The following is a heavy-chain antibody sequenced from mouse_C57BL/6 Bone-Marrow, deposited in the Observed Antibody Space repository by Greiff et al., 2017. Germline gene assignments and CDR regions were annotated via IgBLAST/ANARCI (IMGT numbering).Heavy chain of an antibody. Sequence: QVQLQQSGAELARPGASVKLSCKASGYTFTSYGISWVKQRTGQGLEWIVEIYPRSGNTYYNEKFKGKATLTADKSSSTAYMELRSLTSEDSAVYFCVYYGNFLAYWGQGTLVTVSA. V-gene: IGHV1-81*01. CDR1: GYTFTSYG. CDR3: VYYGNFLAY. D-gene: IGHD2-1*01. CDR2: IYPRSGNT. J-gene: IGHJ3*01.